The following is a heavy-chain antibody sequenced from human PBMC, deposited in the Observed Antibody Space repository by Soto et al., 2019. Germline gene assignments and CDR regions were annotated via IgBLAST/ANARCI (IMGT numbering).Heavy chain of an antibody. CDR2: IIHSGTS. D-gene: IGHD2-8*02. CDR3: VRDQRLQFCTDPVCSFPY. V-gene: IGHV4-38-2*02. CDR1: GYSVSSGYY. Sequence: ASETLSLTCAVSGYSVSSGYYWGWVRQAPGKALEWIGSIIHSGTSSYNPSLKSRVSMSIDFFKNQFSLRLTSVTAADTAVYHCVRDQRLQFCTDPVCSFPYWGPGTXVTVSS. J-gene: IGHJ4*02.